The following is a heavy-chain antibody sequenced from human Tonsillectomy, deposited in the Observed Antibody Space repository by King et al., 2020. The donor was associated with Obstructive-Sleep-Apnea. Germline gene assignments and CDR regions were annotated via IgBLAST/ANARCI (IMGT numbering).Heavy chain of an antibody. Sequence: EVQLVESGGGLVQPGGSLRISCTASGFTFSNYAMSWVRQTPGKGLEWVSSISNGGSNTYYPASMKGRFTISRDNSKNTLYLQMKSLRAEDTAVYYCASCGYEILTGYYDLGNFESWGQGTPVTVSS. CDR2: ISNGGSNT. D-gene: IGHD3-9*01. CDR1: GFTFSNYA. J-gene: IGHJ4*02. V-gene: IGHV3-23*04. CDR3: ASCGYEILTGYYDLGNFES.